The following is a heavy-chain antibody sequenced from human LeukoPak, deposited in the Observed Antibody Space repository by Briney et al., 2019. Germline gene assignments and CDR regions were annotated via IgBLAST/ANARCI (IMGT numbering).Heavy chain of an antibody. D-gene: IGHD3-22*01. J-gene: IGHJ4*02. CDR3: ARGCYYDRRQAAYGCDY. CDR2: IFSWDYQ. CDR1: GFPDNCHY. V-gene: IGHV3-53*01. Sequence: GGPLTLFCAVSGFPDNCHYMRWPRDARGGGREGVSAIFSWDYQLYADSVKGSFPISRDSSKNTLYLQMNSPRAEDTAVYYCARGCYYDRRQAAYGCDYWCRGTLVTVSS.